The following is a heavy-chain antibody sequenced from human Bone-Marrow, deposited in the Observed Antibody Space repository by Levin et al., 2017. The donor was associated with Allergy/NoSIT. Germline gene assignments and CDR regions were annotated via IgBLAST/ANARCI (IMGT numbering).Heavy chain of an antibody. Sequence: GESLKISCAASGFTFSTYAMHWVRQAPGKGLQWVALISSDGNSKYYADSVRGRFTISRDNSENTVYLQVTSLRAEDTAMYYCVRDNFNDPTLFDYWGQGTLVTVSS. CDR1: GFTFSTYA. CDR3: VRDNFNDPTLFDY. D-gene: IGHD1-1*01. V-gene: IGHV3-30-3*01. CDR2: ISSDGNSK. J-gene: IGHJ4*02.